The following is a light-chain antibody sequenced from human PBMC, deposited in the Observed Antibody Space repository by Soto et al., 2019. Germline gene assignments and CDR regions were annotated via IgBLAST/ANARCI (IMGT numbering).Light chain of an antibody. CDR3: QQYESTPPT. V-gene: IGKV4-1*01. Sequence: DIVMTQSPDSLAVSLGERATINCKSSQSVLYSSNNKNYLAWYQQRPGQPPKLLIYWASTRESGVPDRFSGSGSGTDVTLTVTCLQAEDVAVYYCQQYESTPPTFGQGTKLEIK. CDR2: WAS. CDR1: QSVLYSSNNKNY. J-gene: IGKJ2*01.